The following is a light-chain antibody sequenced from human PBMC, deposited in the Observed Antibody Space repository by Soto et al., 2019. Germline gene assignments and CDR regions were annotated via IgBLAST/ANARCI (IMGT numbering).Light chain of an antibody. CDR1: QSVSIW. Sequence: DIQMTQSPSTLSASVGDRVTITCRASQSVSIWLAWYQQKPGKAPKLLIYKASTLESGVPLRFSGSGSGTEFTLTISSLQPDEFATYYCQQYNSWWTFGQGTKLEIK. CDR3: QQYNSWWT. J-gene: IGKJ2*02. V-gene: IGKV1-5*03. CDR2: KAS.